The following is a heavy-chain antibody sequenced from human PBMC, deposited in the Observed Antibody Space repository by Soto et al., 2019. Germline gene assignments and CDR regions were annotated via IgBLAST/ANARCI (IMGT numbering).Heavy chain of an antibody. D-gene: IGHD3-3*01. CDR1: GFTFSSHW. CDR3: IFGTVGV. V-gene: IGHV3-74*01. J-gene: IGHJ6*01. CDR2: INADGSST. Sequence: EVQLVESGGGLVEPGESLRLSCVASGFTFSSHWMHWVCQAPGKGLVWVSGINADGSSTNSADSVKGRFTISRDNAKNTLYLQMNSLSAEDTAVYFCIFGTVGVWGQGTTVTVSS.